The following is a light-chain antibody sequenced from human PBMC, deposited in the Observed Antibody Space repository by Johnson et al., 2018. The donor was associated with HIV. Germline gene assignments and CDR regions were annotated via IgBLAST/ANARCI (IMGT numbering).Light chain of an antibody. CDR1: SSNIGNNY. CDR3: GTWDTRLSVLYV. J-gene: IGLJ1*01. V-gene: IGLV1-51*01. Sequence: QSVLTQPPSVSAAPGQKVTIPCSGSSSNIGNNYASWYQQVPGTATKLLIYDNHKRPSGIPDRFSGSKSGTSATLGITGLQTGDEADYYCGTWDTRLSVLYVFGRGTKVTAL. CDR2: DNH.